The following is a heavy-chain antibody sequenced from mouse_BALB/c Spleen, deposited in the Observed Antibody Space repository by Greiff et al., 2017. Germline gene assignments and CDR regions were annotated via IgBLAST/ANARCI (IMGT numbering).Heavy chain of an antibody. CDR2: IFPGTGTT. V-gene: IGHV1S132*01. Sequence: VQRVESGAELVKPGASVKLSCKTSGYTFTSYWIQWVKQRPGQGLGWIGEIFPGTGTTYYNEKFKGKATLTIDTSSSTAYMQLSSLTSEDSAVYFCARSGPAWFAYWGQGTLVTVSA. J-gene: IGHJ3*01. CDR3: ARSGPAWFAY. D-gene: IGHD4-1*01. CDR1: GYTFTSYW.